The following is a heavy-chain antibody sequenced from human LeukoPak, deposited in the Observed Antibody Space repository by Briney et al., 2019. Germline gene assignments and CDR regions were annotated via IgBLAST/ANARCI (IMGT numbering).Heavy chain of an antibody. D-gene: IGHD1-26*01. CDR1: GFSFSNYW. J-gene: IGHJ4*02. V-gene: IGHV3-7*01. Sequence: GGSLRLSCAASGFSFSNYWMTWVRQAPGKGLEWVANINQDGSEKYSEDSVKGRFTISRDNAKNSLSLQMNSLRVEDTAVYYCALGVYHLDHWGQGTLVTDSS. CDR3: ALGVYHLDH. CDR2: INQDGSEK.